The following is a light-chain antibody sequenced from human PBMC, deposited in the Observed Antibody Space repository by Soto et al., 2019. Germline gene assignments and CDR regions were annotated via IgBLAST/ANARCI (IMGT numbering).Light chain of an antibody. J-gene: IGLJ3*02. Sequence: QSVLTQPPSASGTPGQRVTISCSGSSSNIGSNYVYWYQQLPGPAPKLLIYRNNQRPSGVPDRFSGSKSGTSASLAISGLGSEDEADYYCAAWDDSLSGSWVFGGGTKLTVL. V-gene: IGLV1-47*01. CDR3: AAWDDSLSGSWV. CDR2: RNN. CDR1: SSNIGSNY.